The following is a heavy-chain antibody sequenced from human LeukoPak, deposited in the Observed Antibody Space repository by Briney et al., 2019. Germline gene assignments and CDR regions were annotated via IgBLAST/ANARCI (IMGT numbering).Heavy chain of an antibody. CDR2: ISYDGTNK. Sequence: PGRSLRLSCAASGFTFSSYGVHWVRQAPGKGLEWVAIISYDGTNKYYGDSVKGRFTISRDNSKNTLYLQINSLRVEDTAVYYCAKDTDYGDHTVDYWGQGTLVTVSS. CDR3: AKDTDYGDHTVDY. J-gene: IGHJ4*02. D-gene: IGHD4-17*01. CDR1: GFTFSSYG. V-gene: IGHV3-30*18.